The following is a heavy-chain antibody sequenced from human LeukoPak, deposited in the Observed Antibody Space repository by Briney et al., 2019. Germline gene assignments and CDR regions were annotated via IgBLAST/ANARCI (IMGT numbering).Heavy chain of an antibody. CDR3: ARAVRESDY. Sequence: GGSLRLACAPSAFSFTPYWMNWVRQAPGVGREWVATTKEDGSEKYYVDSVKGRFTISRDNAKNSLYLQMDSLRAEDTAVYYCARAVRESDYWGQGSVVT. CDR1: AFSFTPYW. CDR2: TKEDGSEK. J-gene: IGHJ4*02. D-gene: IGHD3-10*01. V-gene: IGHV3-7*03.